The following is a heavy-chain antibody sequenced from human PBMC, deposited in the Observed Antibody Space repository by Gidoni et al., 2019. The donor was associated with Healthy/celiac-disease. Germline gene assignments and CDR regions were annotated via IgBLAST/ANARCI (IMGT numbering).Heavy chain of an antibody. D-gene: IGHD3-22*01. CDR3: ARDGGSDDSSGYYPKIDAFDI. J-gene: IGHJ3*02. V-gene: IGHV3-11*06. CDR1: GFTFSYYY. Sequence: QVQLVESGGGLVKPGGSLRLSCAASGFTFSYYYMSWNLQAPGKGLEWVSYISSSSSYTNYADSVKGRFTISRDNAKNSLYLQMNSLRAEDTAVYYCARDGGSDDSSGYYPKIDAFDIWGQGTMVTVSS. CDR2: ISSSSSYT.